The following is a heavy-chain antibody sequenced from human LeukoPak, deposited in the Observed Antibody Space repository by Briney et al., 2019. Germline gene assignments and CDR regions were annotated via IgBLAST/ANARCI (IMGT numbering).Heavy chain of an antibody. CDR1: GGSFSGYY. Sequence: PSETLSLTCTVYGGSFSGYYWSWIRQPPGKGLEWIGEINHSGSTNYNPSLKSRVTISVDTSKNQFSLKLSSVTAADTAVYYCARLSGQLVFDYWGQGTLVTVSS. CDR3: ARLSGQLVFDY. J-gene: IGHJ4*02. V-gene: IGHV4-34*01. CDR2: INHSGST. D-gene: IGHD6-6*01.